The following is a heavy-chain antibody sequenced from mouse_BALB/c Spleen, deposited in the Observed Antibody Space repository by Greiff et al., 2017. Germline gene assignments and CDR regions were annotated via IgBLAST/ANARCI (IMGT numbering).Heavy chain of an antibody. J-gene: IGHJ4*01. CDR3: ARPRVSRAMDY. Sequence: EVMLVESGAELVKPGASVKLSCTASGFNIKDYYMHWVKQRPEQGLEWIGRIDPANGNTKYDPKFQGKATITADTSSNTAYLQLSSLTSEDTAVYYCARPRVSRAMDYWGQGTSVTVSS. CDR1: GFNIKDYY. D-gene: IGHD1-1*01. CDR2: IDPANGNT. V-gene: IGHV14-3*02.